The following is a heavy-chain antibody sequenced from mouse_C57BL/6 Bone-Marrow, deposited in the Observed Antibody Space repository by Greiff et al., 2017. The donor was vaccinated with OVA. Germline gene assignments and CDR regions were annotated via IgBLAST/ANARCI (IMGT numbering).Heavy chain of an antibody. D-gene: IGHD1-1*01. V-gene: IGHV1-82*01. Sequence: VQLQQSGPELVKPGASVKISCKASGYAFSSSWMNWVKQRPGKGLEWIGRIYPGDGDTNYNGKFKGKATLTADKSSSTAYMQLSSLTSEDSAVYFCANYYGPWYFDVWGTGTTVTVSS. J-gene: IGHJ1*03. CDR2: IYPGDGDT. CDR1: GYAFSSSW. CDR3: ANYYGPWYFDV.